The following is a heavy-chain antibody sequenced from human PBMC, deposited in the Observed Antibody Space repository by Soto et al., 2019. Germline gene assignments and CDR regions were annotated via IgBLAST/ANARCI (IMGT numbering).Heavy chain of an antibody. CDR1: GFTFTNYG. D-gene: IGHD1-26*01. Sequence: SLRLTHLDSGFTFTNYGMQWDSQAPGKGLEWVASTSYDRNNKYYADSLKVRFTISRDNSKKMVYLQMTSLGPEDTAVCYCAKGGGSARDFYYGGQGARVTVSS. CDR3: AKGGGSARDFYY. V-gene: IGHV3-30*18. CDR2: TSYDRNNK. J-gene: IGHJ4*02.